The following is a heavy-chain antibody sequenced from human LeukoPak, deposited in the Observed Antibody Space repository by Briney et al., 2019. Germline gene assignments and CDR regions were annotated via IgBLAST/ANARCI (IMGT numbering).Heavy chain of an antibody. CDR2: ITPSGGSA. Sequence: ASVKVSCKASGYTFTNIHWVRQAPGQGLEGMGIITPSGGSATCAQTFQGRVTMTRDTSTSTVYMELSSLRSEDTAVYFCARVSQDSRGYKHVFDYWGQGTLVTVSS. V-gene: IGHV1-46*01. J-gene: IGHJ4*02. D-gene: IGHD3-22*01. CDR3: ARVSQDSRGYKHVFDY. CDR1: GYTFTN.